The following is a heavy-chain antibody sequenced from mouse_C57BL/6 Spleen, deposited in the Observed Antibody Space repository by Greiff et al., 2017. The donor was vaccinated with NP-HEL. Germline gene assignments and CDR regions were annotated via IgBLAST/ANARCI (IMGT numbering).Heavy chain of an antibody. J-gene: IGHJ2*01. D-gene: IGHD1-1*01. CDR3: TRERETTTTYYFDY. CDR2: ISDGGSCT. Sequence: EVQLEESGGGLVKPGGSLKLSCAASGFTFSSYAMSWVRQTPEKRLEWVATISDGGSCTYYPDNVKGRFTITRDKAKNTLYLQMSHLKSEDTAMYSCTRERETTTTYYFDYWGQGTTLTVAS. V-gene: IGHV5-4*01. CDR1: GFTFSSYA.